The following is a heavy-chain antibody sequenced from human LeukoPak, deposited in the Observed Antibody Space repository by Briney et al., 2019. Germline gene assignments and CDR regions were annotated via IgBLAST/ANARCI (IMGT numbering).Heavy chain of an antibody. CDR2: INPNSGGT. D-gene: IGHD6-13*01. Sequence: ASVKVSCKASGYTFTGYYMHWVRQAPGQGLEWMGWINPNSGGTNYAQKFQGRVTMTRDTSISTAYMELSRLRSDDTAVYYCAREFGIAAAGTHSSDYWGQGTLVTVSS. V-gene: IGHV1-2*02. CDR1: GYTFTGYY. CDR3: AREFGIAAAGTHSSDY. J-gene: IGHJ4*02.